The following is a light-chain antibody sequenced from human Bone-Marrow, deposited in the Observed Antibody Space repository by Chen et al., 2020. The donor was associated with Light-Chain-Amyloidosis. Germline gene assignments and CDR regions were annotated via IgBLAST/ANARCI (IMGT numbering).Light chain of an antibody. Sequence: SVLTHPPSVSVSPGRTARITSSGADLPTKYAYWYQQKPGQAPVLVIHRDTERPSGISERFSGSSSGTTATLTISGVQAEDEADYHCQSADSSGTYEVIFGGGTKLTVL. J-gene: IGLJ2*01. CDR1: DLPTKY. CDR3: QSADSSGTYEVI. CDR2: RDT. V-gene: IGLV3-25*03.